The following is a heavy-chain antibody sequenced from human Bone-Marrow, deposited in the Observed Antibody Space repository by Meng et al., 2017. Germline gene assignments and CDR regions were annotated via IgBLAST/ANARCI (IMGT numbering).Heavy chain of an antibody. Sequence: GGSLRLSCAAAGFIFSSYNMNWVRQAPGKGLEWVSSISSSRSYIYYADSVKGRFTISRDNSKNTLYLQMNSLGAEDTAVYYCARVGYYDSSGYYYCGMDVWGQGTTVTVSS. V-gene: IGHV3-21*01. J-gene: IGHJ6*02. D-gene: IGHD3-22*01. CDR3: ARVGYYDSSGYYYCGMDV. CDR2: ISSSRSYI. CDR1: GFIFSSYN.